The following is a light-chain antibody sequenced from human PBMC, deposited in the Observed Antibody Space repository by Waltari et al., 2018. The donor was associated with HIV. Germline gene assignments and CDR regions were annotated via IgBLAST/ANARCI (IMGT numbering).Light chain of an antibody. CDR2: AAS. CDR1: QSISSY. J-gene: IGKJ1*01. V-gene: IGKV1-39*01. CDR3: QQSYNTPPWT. Sequence: IQMTQSPSSLSASVGDSFTITCRASQSISSYLNWYQHKPGKAPKLLIYAASSLQSGVPSRFSGSGSGTDFTLTISSLQPEDFATYYCQQSYNTPPWTFGQGTKVAFK.